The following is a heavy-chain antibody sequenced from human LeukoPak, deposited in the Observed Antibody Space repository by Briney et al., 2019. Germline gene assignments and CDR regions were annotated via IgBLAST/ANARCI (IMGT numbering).Heavy chain of an antibody. CDR3: AELGITMIGGV. J-gene: IGHJ6*04. Sequence: GRSLRLSCAASGFTFDDHAMHWVRKAPGKGLEWVAGISWNSGNTGYADSVKGRFTISRDNAKNSLYLQMNSLRAEDTAVYYCAELGITMIGGVWGKGTTVTISS. D-gene: IGHD3-10*02. CDR1: GFTFDDHA. CDR2: ISWNSGNT. V-gene: IGHV3-9*01.